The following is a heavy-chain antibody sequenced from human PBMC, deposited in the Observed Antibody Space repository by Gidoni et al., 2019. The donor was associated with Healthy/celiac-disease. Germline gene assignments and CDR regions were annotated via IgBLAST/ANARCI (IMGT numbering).Heavy chain of an antibody. CDR2: ISSSSSYI. J-gene: IGHJ3*02. V-gene: IGHV3-21*01. CDR3: ARGRIEYYDIVTPPDAFDI. D-gene: IGHD3-9*01. CDR1: GFTFSRYS. Sequence: EVQLVESGGGLVKPGGSLRLSCAASGFTFSRYSMNWVRQAPGKGLEWVSSISSSSSYIYYADSVKGRFTISRDNAKNSLYRQMNSLRAEDTAVYYCARGRIEYYDIVTPPDAFDIWGQGTMVTVSS.